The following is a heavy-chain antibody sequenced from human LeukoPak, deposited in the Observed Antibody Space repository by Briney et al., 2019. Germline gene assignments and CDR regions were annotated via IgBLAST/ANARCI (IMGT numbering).Heavy chain of an antibody. V-gene: IGHV3-53*01. D-gene: IGHD1-26*01. CDR2: IYSGGST. J-gene: IGHJ4*02. Sequence: GGSLRLSCAASGFTVSSNYMSWVRQAPGKGLEWVSVIYSGGSTYYADSVKGRFTISRDNSKNTLYLQMNSLRAEDTAVYYCAKGEGSSGSPFDYWGQGTLVTVSS. CDR3: AKGEGSSGSPFDY. CDR1: GFTVSSNY.